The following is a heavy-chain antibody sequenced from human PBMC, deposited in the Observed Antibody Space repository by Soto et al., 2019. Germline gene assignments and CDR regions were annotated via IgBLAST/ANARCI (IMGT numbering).Heavy chain of an antibody. D-gene: IGHD6-19*01. CDR2: ISAYNGNT. CDR1: GYTFNSYG. Sequence: QVPLVQSGAEVKKPGASVKVSCKASGYTFNSYGISWVRQAPGQGLEWMGWISAYNGNTNYAQNLQGRVTMTTDTSTNTDYMELRSLRSDDTAVYYCARDRGSGWFVYWGQGTLVTVSS. V-gene: IGHV1-18*01. J-gene: IGHJ4*02. CDR3: ARDRGSGWFVY.